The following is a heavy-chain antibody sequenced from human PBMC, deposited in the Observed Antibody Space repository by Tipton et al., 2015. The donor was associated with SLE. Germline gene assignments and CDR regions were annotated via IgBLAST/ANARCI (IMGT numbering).Heavy chain of an antibody. CDR1: GYAFTSYG. J-gene: IGHJ4*02. CDR2: ISGYDGNT. V-gene: IGHV1-18*01. D-gene: IGHD3-16*01. Sequence: QLVQSGGEVKKPGASVKVSCKASGYAFTSYGISWVRQAPGQGLEWMGWISGYDGNTNYAQKFQGRVAMTTDTSTTTVYMELSSLRSEDTAVYHCAGGVGSYDYWGQGTLVTVSS. CDR3: AGGVGSYDY.